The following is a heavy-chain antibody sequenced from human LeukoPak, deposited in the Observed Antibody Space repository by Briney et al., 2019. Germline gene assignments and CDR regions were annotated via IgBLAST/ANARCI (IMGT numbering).Heavy chain of an antibody. CDR3: ARGVLRYFDP. V-gene: IGHV1-69*05. CDR1: GGTFSSYA. CDR2: IIPIFGTA. D-gene: IGHD3-9*01. J-gene: IGHJ5*02. Sequence: SVKVSCKASGGTFSSYAISWVRQAPGQGLEWMGGIIPIFGTANYAQKFQGRVTMTRNTSISTAYMELSSLRSEDTAVYYCARGVLRYFDPWGQGTLVTVSS.